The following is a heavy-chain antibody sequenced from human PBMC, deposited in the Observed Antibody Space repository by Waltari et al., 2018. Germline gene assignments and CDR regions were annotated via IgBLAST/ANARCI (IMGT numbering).Heavy chain of an antibody. J-gene: IGHJ4*02. Sequence: QVQLQELGPGLVKPSQTLSLTCTVSGGSISSGSYYWSWILQPAGQGLEWIGHIYTSESTNYYPALKSRVTISVDTSKNQFSLNLSSVTAADTAVYDCATLPYTSSWFGWDYYFDYWGQGTLVTVSS. V-gene: IGHV4-61*02. D-gene: IGHD6-13*01. CDR2: IYTSEST. CDR1: GGSISSGSYY. CDR3: ATLPYTSSWFGWDYYFDY.